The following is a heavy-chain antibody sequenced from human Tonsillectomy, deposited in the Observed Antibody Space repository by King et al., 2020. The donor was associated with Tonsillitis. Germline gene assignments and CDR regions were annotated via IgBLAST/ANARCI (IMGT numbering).Heavy chain of an antibody. V-gene: IGHV3-15*01. Sequence: QLVQSGGGLVKPGGSLRLSCAASGFTFSNAWMSWVRQAPGKGLEWGCRIKSKTDGGTTDYAASVKGRFTISRDDSKNTLYLQMNSLKTEDTAVYYCTTAHIAAAGTYYYYYYMDVWGKGTTVTVSS. CDR3: TTAHIAAAGTYYYYYYMDV. J-gene: IGHJ6*03. D-gene: IGHD6-13*01. CDR2: IKSKTDGGTT. CDR1: GFTFSNAW.